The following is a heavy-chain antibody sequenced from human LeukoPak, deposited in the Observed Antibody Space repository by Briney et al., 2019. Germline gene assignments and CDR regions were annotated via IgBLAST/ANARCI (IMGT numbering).Heavy chain of an antibody. J-gene: IGHJ4*02. CDR2: INHSGST. V-gene: IGHV4-34*01. D-gene: IGHD3-10*01. CDR1: GGSFSGYY. CDR3: ARAYYYGAGSYDY. Sequence: PSETLSLTCAVYGGSFSGYYWSWIRQPPGKGLEWIGEINHSGSTNYNPSLKSRVTISVDTSKNQFSLTLSSVTAADTAVYYCARAYYYGAGSYDYWGQGTLVTVSS.